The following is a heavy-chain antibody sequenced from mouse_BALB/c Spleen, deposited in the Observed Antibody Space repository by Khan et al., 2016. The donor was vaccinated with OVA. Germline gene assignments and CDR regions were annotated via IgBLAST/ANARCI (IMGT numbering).Heavy chain of an antibody. CDR1: GFSFSSYS. J-gene: IGHJ2*01. CDR2: ISSGGSYT. D-gene: IGHD1-1*01. CDR3: TGHRGYNGSRPYFDD. V-gene: IGHV5-9-3*01. Sequence: EVQLVESGGGLVRPGGSLKLSCAASGFSFSSYSMSWVRQTPEKRLEWVATISSGGSYTYYPDSVKGRFTFSRDNATNTQHLQVNSLRSEDTAMYYCTGHRGYNGSRPYFDDWGQGTTLTVSS.